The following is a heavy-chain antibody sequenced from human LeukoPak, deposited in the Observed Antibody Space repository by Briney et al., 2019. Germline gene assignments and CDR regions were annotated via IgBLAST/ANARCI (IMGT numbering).Heavy chain of an antibody. J-gene: IGHJ6*03. V-gene: IGHV4-59*01. CDR1: TASISSYY. CDR2: ISYSGNT. CDR3: ARNTAGYLYYYMDV. Sequence: PSETLSLTCTVSTASISSYYWTWIRQPPGKGLEWIGYISYSGNTNYNPSLKSRVTISVDTSNNQFSLKLSSVTAADTAVYYCARNTAGYLYYYMDVWGRGTTVTVSS. D-gene: IGHD5-12*01.